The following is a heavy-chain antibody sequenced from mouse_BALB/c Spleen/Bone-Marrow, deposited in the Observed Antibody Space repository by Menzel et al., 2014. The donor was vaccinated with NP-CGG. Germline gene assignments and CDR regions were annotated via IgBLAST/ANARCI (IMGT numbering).Heavy chain of an antibody. J-gene: IGHJ3*01. CDR3: VLRWFAY. CDR2: ISDGGSYT. Sequence: EVKLMESGGGLVKPGGSLKLSCAASGFTFSDYYMYWVRLTPEKRLEWVATISDGGSYTYYPDSVKGRFTISRDNAKNNLYLQMSSLKSEDTAMYYCVLRWFAYWGQGTLVTVSA. CDR1: GFTFSDYY. D-gene: IGHD1-1*01. V-gene: IGHV5-4*02.